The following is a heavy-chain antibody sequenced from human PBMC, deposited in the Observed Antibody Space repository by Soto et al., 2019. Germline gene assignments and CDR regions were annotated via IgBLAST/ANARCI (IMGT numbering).Heavy chain of an antibody. D-gene: IGHD2-15*01. CDR2: IYYSGST. Sequence: SETLSLTCTVSGGSISSGGYYWSWIRQHPGKGLEWIGYIYYSGSTYYNPSLRSRVTISVDTSKNQFSLRLTSVTAADTAVYYLARDAPGVAPYWGKGTLVTVSS. CDR1: GGSISSGGYY. J-gene: IGHJ4*02. CDR3: ARDAPGVAPY. V-gene: IGHV4-31*03.